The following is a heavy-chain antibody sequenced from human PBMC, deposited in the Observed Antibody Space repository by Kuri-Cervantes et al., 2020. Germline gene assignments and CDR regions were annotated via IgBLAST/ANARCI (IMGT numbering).Heavy chain of an antibody. V-gene: IGHV3-9*01. Sequence: SLRLSCAVSGFTFDEYALHWVRQAPGKGLEWVSGISWNSVSIGYADAVKGRFTISRDNAKNSLYLQMNSLRAEDTAVYYCASFYYDSSGYYRSHTYYYGMDVWGQGTTVTVSS. CDR1: GFTFDEYA. J-gene: IGHJ6*02. CDR3: ASFYYDSSGYYRSHTYYYGMDV. CDR2: ISWNSVSI. D-gene: IGHD3-22*01.